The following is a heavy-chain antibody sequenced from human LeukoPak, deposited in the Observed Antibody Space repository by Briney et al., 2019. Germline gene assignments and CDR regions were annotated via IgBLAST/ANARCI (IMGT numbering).Heavy chain of an antibody. Sequence: PGGSLRLSCAAYGFTFSSYGMNWVRQAPGKGLEWISYITSGSTSINYADSVKGRFTISRDNAKSSLYLQMNSLRAEDTAVYYCARGTGDRGFDYWGQGTLVTVSS. V-gene: IGHV3-48*01. J-gene: IGHJ4*02. CDR3: ARGTGDRGFDY. CDR1: GFTFSSYG. D-gene: IGHD7-27*01. CDR2: ITSGSTSI.